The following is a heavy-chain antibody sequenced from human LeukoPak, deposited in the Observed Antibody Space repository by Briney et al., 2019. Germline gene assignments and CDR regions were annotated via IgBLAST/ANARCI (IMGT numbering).Heavy chain of an antibody. Sequence: GASVKVSCKASGYTFIGYYIHWVRQAPGQGLEWMGWINPNSGVTNYAQKFRGRVTMTRDTSISTTYMELSRLTSDDTAVYYCARANYYDTSGFLSGEDYWGQGTLVTVSS. V-gene: IGHV1-2*02. CDR2: INPNSGVT. D-gene: IGHD3-22*01. CDR3: ARANYYDTSGFLSGEDY. J-gene: IGHJ4*02. CDR1: GYTFIGYY.